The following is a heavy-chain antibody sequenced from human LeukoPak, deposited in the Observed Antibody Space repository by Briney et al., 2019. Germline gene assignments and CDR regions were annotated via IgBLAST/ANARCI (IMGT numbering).Heavy chain of an antibody. CDR2: IYTSGST. Sequence: SETLSLTCTVSGDSISSAVYHWSWIRQPAGKGPEWIGRIYTSGSTSYNPSLKSRVTLSIDTSNNQFSLKLRSVTAADTAVYYCARMTRYDSRRGWFDPWGQGTLVTVSS. CDR1: GDSISSAVYH. CDR3: ARMTRYDSRRGWFDP. V-gene: IGHV4-61*02. D-gene: IGHD3-22*01. J-gene: IGHJ5*02.